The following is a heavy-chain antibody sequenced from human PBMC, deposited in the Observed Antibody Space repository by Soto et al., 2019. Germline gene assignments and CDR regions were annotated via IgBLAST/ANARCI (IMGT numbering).Heavy chain of an antibody. Sequence: PSETLSLTYTVSDGSISSGDHHWTWIRQPPGKGLEWIVYIYYSGSTYYNPSLKSRVTISLQTSKNQFSLKLSSVTAAETAVYYCASGLAAAGTVWFDPWGQGTMVTVSS. CDR3: ASGLAAAGTVWFDP. D-gene: IGHD6-13*01. CDR2: IYYSGST. CDR1: DGSISSGDHH. V-gene: IGHV4-30-4*01. J-gene: IGHJ5*02.